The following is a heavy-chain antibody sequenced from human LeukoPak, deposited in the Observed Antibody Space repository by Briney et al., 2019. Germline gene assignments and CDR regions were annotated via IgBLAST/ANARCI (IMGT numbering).Heavy chain of an antibody. Sequence: GGSLRLSCAASGFTFSSYAMSWVRQAPGKGLEWVSGISGSGGNTYYADSVKGRFTISRDNSKNTLYLQMNSLRAEDTAVYYCAKDQSRSYASGSYSIDYWGQGTLVTVSS. D-gene: IGHD3-10*01. CDR1: GFTFSSYA. CDR2: ISGSGGNT. V-gene: IGHV3-23*01. J-gene: IGHJ4*02. CDR3: AKDQSRSYASGSYSIDY.